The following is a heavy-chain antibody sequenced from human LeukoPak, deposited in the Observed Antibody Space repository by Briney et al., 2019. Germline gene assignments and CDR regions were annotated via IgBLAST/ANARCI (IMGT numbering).Heavy chain of an antibody. CDR1: GYTFTGHY. J-gene: IGHJ4*02. D-gene: IGHD5-24*01. CDR2: INPNSGGT. Sequence: ASVKVSCKASGYTFTGHYMHWVRQAPGQGLEWMGWINPNSGGTNYAQKFQGRVTMTRDTSISTAYMELSRLRSDDTAVYYCARSKLRRDGYNSYFDYWGQGTLVTVSS. CDR3: ARSKLRRDGYNSYFDY. V-gene: IGHV1-2*02.